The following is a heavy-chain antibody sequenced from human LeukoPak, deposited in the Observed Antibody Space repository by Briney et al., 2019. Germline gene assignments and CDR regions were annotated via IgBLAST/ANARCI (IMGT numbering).Heavy chain of an antibody. CDR2: ISWNSGSI. CDR3: AKDIFTMVRGVFDY. Sequence: PGGSLRLSCAASGFTFDDYAMHWVRHAPGKGLEWVPGISWNSGSIGYADSVKGRFTISRDNAKNSLYLQMNSLRAEDTALYYCAKDIFTMVRGVFDYWGQGTLVTVSS. CDR1: GFTFDDYA. J-gene: IGHJ4*02. D-gene: IGHD3-10*01. V-gene: IGHV3-9*01.